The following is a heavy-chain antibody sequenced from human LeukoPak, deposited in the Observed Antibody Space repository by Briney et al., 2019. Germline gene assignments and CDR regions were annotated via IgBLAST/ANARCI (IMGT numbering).Heavy chain of an antibody. V-gene: IGHV4-59*01. D-gene: IGHD3-22*01. CDR1: GGSMSTYY. CDR3: ARRLRAYYDSSGSFDI. CDR2: IYYSGST. J-gene: IGHJ3*02. Sequence: SETLSLTCTVSGGSMSTYYWSWIRQPPGKGLEWIGYIYYSGSTKYNPSLKSRVTISVDTSKNHFSLKLSSVTAADTAVYYCARRLRAYYDSSGSFDIWGQGTMVTVSS.